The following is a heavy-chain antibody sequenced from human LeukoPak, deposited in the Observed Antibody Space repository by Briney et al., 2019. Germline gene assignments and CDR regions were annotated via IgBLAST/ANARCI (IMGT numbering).Heavy chain of an antibody. D-gene: IGHD6-19*01. CDR1: GFTFDDYA. CDR3: AKDRGIAVAVYYFDY. V-gene: IGHV3-9*01. CDR2: ISWNSGSI. Sequence: PGGSLRLSCAASGFTFDDYAVHRVRQAPGKGLEWVSGISWNSGSIGYADSVKGRFTISRDNAKNSLYLQMNSLRAEDTALYYCAKDRGIAVAVYYFDYWGQGTLVTVSS. J-gene: IGHJ4*02.